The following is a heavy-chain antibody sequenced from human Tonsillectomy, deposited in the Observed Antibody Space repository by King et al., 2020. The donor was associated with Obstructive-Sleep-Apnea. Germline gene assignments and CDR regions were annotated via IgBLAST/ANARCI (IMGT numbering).Heavy chain of an antibody. CDR2: ISAYNCNA. J-gene: IGHJ6*02. CDR3: ARDHMSNYYHYGMDV. Sequence: VQLVESGAEVKKPGASVKVSCKASVYTFTSYGISWVRQAPGQRLEWMGWISAYNCNAIYEQKVHGRVTMTTDTSTNIADMELRSRRSDDTAVYYCARDHMSNYYHYGMDVWGQGTAVTVSS. V-gene: IGHV1-18*04. CDR1: VYTFTSYG. D-gene: IGHD5/OR15-5a*01.